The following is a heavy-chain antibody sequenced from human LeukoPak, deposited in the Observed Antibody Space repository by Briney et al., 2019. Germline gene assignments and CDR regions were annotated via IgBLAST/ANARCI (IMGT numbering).Heavy chain of an antibody. CDR1: GFTFSSYW. Sequence: GGSLRLSCAASGFTFSSYWMRWVRQAPGKGLEWVDNIKQDGSEKYYVDSVKGRFTISRDNVKNSLYLQMNSLRAEDTAVYSCARVNDYDSGSLYRPIDYWGQGTLVTVSS. V-gene: IGHV3-7*01. J-gene: IGHJ4*02. D-gene: IGHD3-10*01. CDR3: ARVNDYDSGSLYRPIDY. CDR2: IKQDGSEK.